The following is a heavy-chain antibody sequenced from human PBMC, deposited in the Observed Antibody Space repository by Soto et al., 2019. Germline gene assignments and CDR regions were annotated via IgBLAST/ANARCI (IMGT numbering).Heavy chain of an antibody. CDR2: IIPIFGTA. J-gene: IGHJ6*02. V-gene: IGHV1-69*13. CDR3: ARNTGYSSGWYHYYYGMDV. D-gene: IGHD6-19*01. CDR1: GGTFSSYA. Sequence: SVKVSCKASGGTFSSYAISWVRQAPGQGLEWMGGIIPIFGTADYAQKFQGRVTITADESTSTAYMELSSLRSEDTAVYYCARNTGYSSGWYHYYYGMDVWGQGTTVTVSS.